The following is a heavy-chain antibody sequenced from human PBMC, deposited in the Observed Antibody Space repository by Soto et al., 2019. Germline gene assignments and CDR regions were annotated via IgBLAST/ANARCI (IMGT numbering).Heavy chain of an antibody. CDR2: IKEDGSDK. CDR3: ARGWSTDY. J-gene: IGHJ4*02. V-gene: IGHV3-7*01. Sequence: DVQLLESGGALGQPGESLRLSCAASGFTLEKYWMTWARQAPGKGLELVANIKEDGSDKTYVDSVKGRFTVSRDNTKDFLFLQMNSLRDEDTAVYYCARGWSTDYCGQGTLVIVSS. CDR1: GFTLEKYW.